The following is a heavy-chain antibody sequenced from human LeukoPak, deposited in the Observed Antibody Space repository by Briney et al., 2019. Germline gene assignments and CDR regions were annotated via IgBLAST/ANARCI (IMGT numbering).Heavy chain of an antibody. CDR2: IYPGDSDT. D-gene: IGHD3-3*01. V-gene: IGHV5-51*01. J-gene: IGHJ6*02. CDR3: ARLSRRGYDFWSGLYGMDV. Sequence: GESLKISCKGSGYSFTCYWIGWVRQMPGKGLEWMGIIYPGDSDTRYSPSFQGQVTISADKSISTAYLQWSSLKASDTAMYYCARLSRRGYDFWSGLYGMDVWGQGTTVTVSS. CDR1: GYSFTCYW.